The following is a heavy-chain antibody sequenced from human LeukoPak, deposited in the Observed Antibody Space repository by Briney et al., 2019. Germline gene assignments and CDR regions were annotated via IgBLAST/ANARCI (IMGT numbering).Heavy chain of an antibody. Sequence: GASVKVSCKASGYTFTSYDINWVRQATGQGLEWMGWMNPNSGNTSYAQKFQGRVTMTRNTSISTAYMELSSLRSEDTAVYYCARGPVLRYFDWLSDYGMDVWGQGTTVTVSS. CDR1: GYTFTSYD. D-gene: IGHD3-9*01. J-gene: IGHJ6*02. CDR2: MNPNSGNT. V-gene: IGHV1-8*01. CDR3: ARGPVLRYFDWLSDYGMDV.